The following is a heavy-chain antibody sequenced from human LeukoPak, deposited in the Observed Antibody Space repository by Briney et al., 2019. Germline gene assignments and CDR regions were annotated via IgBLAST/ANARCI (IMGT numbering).Heavy chain of an antibody. J-gene: IGHJ4*02. D-gene: IGHD3-10*01. CDR2: ISYDGSNK. Sequence: GGSLRLSCAASGFTFSSYAMHWVRQAPGKGLEWVAVISYDGSNKYYADSVKGRFTISRDNSKNTLYLQMNSLRAEDTAVYYCASPKSGELFNRNRENQFDYWGQGTLVTVSS. CDR1: GFTFSSYA. V-gene: IGHV3-30*04. CDR3: ASPKSGELFNRNRENQFDY.